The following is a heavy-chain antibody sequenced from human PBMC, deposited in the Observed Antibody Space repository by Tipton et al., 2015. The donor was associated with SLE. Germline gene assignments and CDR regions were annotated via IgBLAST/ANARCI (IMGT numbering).Heavy chain of an antibody. CDR3: ARDPREEDQV. D-gene: IGHD2-2*01. CDR1: GGSISSGIYY. CDR2: IYYSGST. Sequence: GLVKPSETLSLTCTVSGGSISSGIYYWGWIRQPPGKGLEWIGYIYYSGSTNYNPSLKSRVTISVDTSKNQFSLKLTSVTAADTAVYYCARDPREEDQVWGQGTLVTVSS. V-gene: IGHV4-61*01. J-gene: IGHJ4*02.